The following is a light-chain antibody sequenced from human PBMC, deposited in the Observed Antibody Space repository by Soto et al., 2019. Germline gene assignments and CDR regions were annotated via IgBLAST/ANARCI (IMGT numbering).Light chain of an antibody. Sequence: EIVLTQSPGTLSLSPGEIATLSCGASQSVSSNYLTWYQQKPGQAPRLLIYGASSRATGIPDRFSGSGSGTDFTLIVSRLEPEDFAVYYCQQYGSSPMYTVGQGTKLEIK. CDR2: GAS. J-gene: IGKJ2*01. V-gene: IGKV3-20*01. CDR1: QSVSSNY. CDR3: QQYGSSPMYT.